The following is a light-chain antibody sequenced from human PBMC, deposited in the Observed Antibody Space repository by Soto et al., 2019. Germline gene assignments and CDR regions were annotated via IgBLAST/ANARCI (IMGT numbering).Light chain of an antibody. J-gene: IGKJ1*01. Sequence: ESVLTQSPGTLSLSRGERATLSCRASQSVGSSYLAWYQQKPGQAPRLLIFGASSRAAGIPDRFSGSGSGTDFTLTISRLEPEDFAVYYCQQYGGSPGTFGQGTKVDLK. CDR1: QSVGSSY. CDR3: QQYGGSPGT. V-gene: IGKV3-20*01. CDR2: GAS.